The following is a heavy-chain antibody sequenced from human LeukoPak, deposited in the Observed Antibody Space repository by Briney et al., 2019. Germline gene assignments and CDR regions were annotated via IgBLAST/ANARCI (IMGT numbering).Heavy chain of an antibody. J-gene: IGHJ4*02. CDR1: GLPFSEYY. CDR3: ARAEALKFRDFDY. CDR2: ISSTRTTYT. V-gene: IGHV3-11*06. Sequence: GGSLRLSCAASGLPFSEYYMSWIPQAPGRGLEWLSYISSTRTTYTNYVDSVKGRFTISRDNAKNSLYLQMSSLRAEDTAIYYCARAEALKFRDFDYWGQGTLVTVSS.